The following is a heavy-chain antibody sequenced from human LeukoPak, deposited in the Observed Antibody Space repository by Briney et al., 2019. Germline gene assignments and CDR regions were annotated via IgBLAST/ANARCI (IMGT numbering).Heavy chain of an antibody. CDR2: ISGSGSGT. V-gene: IGHV3-23*01. CDR1: GFTFSNYA. CDR3: ARAGITIFGVVTPNFDY. Sequence: PGGSLRLSCAASGFTFSNYAMSWVRQAPGKGLDWVSSISGSGSGTYYADSVKGRFTISRDNAKNSLYLQMNSLRAEDTAVYYCARAGITIFGVVTPNFDYWGQGTLVTVSS. D-gene: IGHD3-3*01. J-gene: IGHJ4*02.